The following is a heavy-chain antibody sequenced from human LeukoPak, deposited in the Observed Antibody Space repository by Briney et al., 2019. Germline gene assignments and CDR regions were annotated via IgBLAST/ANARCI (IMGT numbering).Heavy chain of an antibody. CDR3: ARFGGPYYYYYGMDV. D-gene: IGHD2-15*01. Sequence: GESLKISCKGSGYSFTSYWIGWVLQMPGKGLEWMVIIYPGDSDTRYSPSFQGQVTISADESISTAHLQWSSLKASDTAMYYCARFGGPYYYYYGMDVWAKGPRSPSP. J-gene: IGHJ6*02. CDR2: IYPGDSDT. V-gene: IGHV5-51*01. CDR1: GYSFTSYW.